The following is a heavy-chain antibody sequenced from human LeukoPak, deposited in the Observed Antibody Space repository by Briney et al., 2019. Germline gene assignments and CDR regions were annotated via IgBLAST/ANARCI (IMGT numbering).Heavy chain of an antibody. CDR3: ARRWGSWNFDY. D-gene: IGHD6-13*01. V-gene: IGHV4-34*01. CDR2: INHSGST. CDR1: GGSFSGYY. J-gene: IGHJ4*02. Sequence: PSETLSLSCAVSGGSFSGYYWNWIRQPPGKGLEWIGEINHSGSTNYNSSLKSRVTISDDTSKNQFSLKLTSVTAADTAVYYCARRWGSWNFDYWGQGTLVPVSS.